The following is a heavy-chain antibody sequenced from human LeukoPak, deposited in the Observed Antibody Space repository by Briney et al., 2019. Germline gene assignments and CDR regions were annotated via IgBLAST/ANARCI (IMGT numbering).Heavy chain of an antibody. D-gene: IGHD3-22*01. CDR2: ISGSGGST. J-gene: IGHJ5*02. V-gene: IGHV3-23*01. CDR3: AKDQTGYYDSSGYYPS. Sequence: PGGSLRLSCSGSGFTFSSYDMSWVRQAPGKGLEWVSAISGSGGSTYYADSVKGRFTISRDNSKNTLYLQMNSLRAEDTAVYYCAKDQTGYYDSSGYYPSWGQGTLVTVSS. CDR1: GFTFSSYD.